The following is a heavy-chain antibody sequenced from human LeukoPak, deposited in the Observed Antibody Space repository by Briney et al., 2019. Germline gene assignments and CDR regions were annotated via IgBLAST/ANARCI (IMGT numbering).Heavy chain of an antibody. CDR3: AIMHGYYDGSGYWVQ. CDR2: ITPNADRT. D-gene: IGHD3-22*01. J-gene: IGHJ1*01. V-gene: IGHV3-23*01. CDR1: GFTFGSYG. Sequence: GGSLRLSCAASGFTFGSYGMSWVRQAPGKGLEWVSFITPNADRTYYADSVEGRFTISRDNPRNTLYMQMNSLRDEDTAVYYCAIMHGYYDGSGYWVQWGQGTLVTVSS.